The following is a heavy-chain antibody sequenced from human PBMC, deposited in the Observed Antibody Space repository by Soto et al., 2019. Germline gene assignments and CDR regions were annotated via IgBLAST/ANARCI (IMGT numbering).Heavy chain of an antibody. D-gene: IGHD6-19*01. J-gene: IGHJ4*02. CDR2: IYYSGST. CDR3: ASTLSSSGWYSVDY. V-gene: IGHV4-31*03. CDR1: GGSISSGGDY. Sequence: QVQLQESGPGLVKPSQTLSLTCTVAGGSISSGGDYWSWIREHPGKGLEWIGYIYYSGSTYYNPSLKRRVTISVDTSKNQFSLKLSSVTDADTAVYYCASTLSSSGWYSVDYWGQGTLVTVSS.